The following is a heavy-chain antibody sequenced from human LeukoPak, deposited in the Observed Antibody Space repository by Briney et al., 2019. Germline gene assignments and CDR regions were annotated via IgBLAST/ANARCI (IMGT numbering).Heavy chain of an antibody. CDR2: ISGSGGST. D-gene: IGHD1-26*01. CDR3: AKAVQWVLPTGDAVFDI. Sequence: QSGGSLRLSCAASGFTFSSYAMSWVRQAPGKGLEWVSAISGSGGSTYYADSVKGRFTISRDNSKNTLYLQMNSLRAEDTAEYYCAKAVQWVLPTGDAVFDIWGQGTMVTVSS. CDR1: GFTFSSYA. V-gene: IGHV3-23*01. J-gene: IGHJ3*02.